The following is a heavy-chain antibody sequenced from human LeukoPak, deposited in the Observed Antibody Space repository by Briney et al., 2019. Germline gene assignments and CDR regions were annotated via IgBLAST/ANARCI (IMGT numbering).Heavy chain of an antibody. V-gene: IGHV3-23*01. CDR1: GFTFSSYA. Sequence: GGSLRLSCAASGFTFSSYAMSWVRQAPGKGLEWVSAISGSGGSTYYADSVKGRFTISRDNSKNTLYLQMNSLRAEDTAVYYRARVALPIYYYGMDVWGQGTTVTVSS. J-gene: IGHJ6*02. CDR3: ARVALPIYYYGMDV. CDR2: ISGSGGST.